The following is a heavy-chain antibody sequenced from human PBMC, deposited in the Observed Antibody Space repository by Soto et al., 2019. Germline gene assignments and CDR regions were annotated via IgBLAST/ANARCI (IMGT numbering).Heavy chain of an antibody. CDR1: GYMFANYW. CDR2: IYPGDSDT. CDR3: GRPHILGSRCHGVDV. Sequence: GESLKISCKTSGYMFANYWIDWVRQMPGKGLEWVGIIYPGDSDTIYSPSFQGHVTISVDKSTSTAYLQWSSLKASDSAIYYCGRPHILGSRCHGVDVWGQGTKVTVSS. J-gene: IGHJ6*02. D-gene: IGHD2-21*01. V-gene: IGHV5-51*01.